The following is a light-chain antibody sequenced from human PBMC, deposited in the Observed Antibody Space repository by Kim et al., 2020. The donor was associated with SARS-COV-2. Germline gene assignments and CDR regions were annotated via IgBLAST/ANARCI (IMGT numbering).Light chain of an antibody. CDR3: NSRDSSGNHHYV. CDR1: SLRSCN. CDR2: GKK. Sequence: LSHKVRITWQGYSLRSCNTNWYQQKPGQAPVLVIYGKKTRPSGIPDRFSGSSSGNTASLTITGAQAEDEADYYCNSRDSSGNHHYVFGTGTKVTVL. V-gene: IGLV3-19*01. J-gene: IGLJ1*01.